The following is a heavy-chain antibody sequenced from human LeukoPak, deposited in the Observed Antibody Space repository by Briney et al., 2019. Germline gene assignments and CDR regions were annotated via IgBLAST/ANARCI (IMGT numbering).Heavy chain of an antibody. CDR3: AKAVSGYYYDSSGYYSLQFDY. CDR2: ISGSGGNT. V-gene: IGHV3-23*01. J-gene: IGHJ4*02. D-gene: IGHD3-22*01. Sequence: GGSLRLSCAASGFTFSSYAMSWVRQDPGKGLEWVSAISGSGGNTYYADSVKGRFTISRDNSRDNSKNTLYLQMNSLRAEDTAVYFCAKAVSGYYYDSSGYYSLQFDYWGQGTLVTVSS. CDR1: GFTFSSYA.